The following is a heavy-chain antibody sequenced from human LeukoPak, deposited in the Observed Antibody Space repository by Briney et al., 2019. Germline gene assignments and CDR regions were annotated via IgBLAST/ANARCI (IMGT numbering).Heavy chain of an antibody. CDR1: GYTFTSYD. J-gene: IGHJ4*02. Sequence: ASVKVSCKASGYTFTSYDINWVRQATGQGLEWMGWMNPNSGNTGYAQKFQGRVTITRNTSISTAYMELSSLRSEDTAVYYCARAIIRPLGATRRTALGYWGQGTLVTVSS. CDR2: MNPNSGNT. CDR3: ARAIIRPLGATRRTALGY. D-gene: IGHD1-26*01. V-gene: IGHV1-8*03.